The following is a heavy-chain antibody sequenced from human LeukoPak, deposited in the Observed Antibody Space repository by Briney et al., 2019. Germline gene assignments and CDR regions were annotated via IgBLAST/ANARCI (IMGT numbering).Heavy chain of an antibody. J-gene: IGHJ3*02. CDR1: GYTFTSYD. CDR2: MNPNSGNT. V-gene: IGHV1-8*01. Sequence: ASVKVSCKASGYTFTSYDINWVRQATGQGLEWMGWMNPNSGNTGYAQKFQGRVTMTRNTSISTAYTELSSLRSEDTAVYYCARGQGQEDAFDIWGQGTMVTVSS. CDR3: ARGQGQEDAFDI.